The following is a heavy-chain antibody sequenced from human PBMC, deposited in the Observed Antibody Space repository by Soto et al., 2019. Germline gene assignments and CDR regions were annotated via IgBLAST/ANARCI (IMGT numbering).Heavy chain of an antibody. Sequence: QVQLQQWGAGLLKPSETLSLTCAVYGESFSGYYWSWIRQPPGKGLEWIGEINHSGSTNYNPSLKSRVTISVDTSKNQFSLKLSSVTAADTAVYYCARSYDSSWYMTFDYWGQGTLVTVSS. CDR2: INHSGST. CDR3: ARSYDSSWYMTFDY. D-gene: IGHD6-13*01. CDR1: GESFSGYY. J-gene: IGHJ4*02. V-gene: IGHV4-34*01.